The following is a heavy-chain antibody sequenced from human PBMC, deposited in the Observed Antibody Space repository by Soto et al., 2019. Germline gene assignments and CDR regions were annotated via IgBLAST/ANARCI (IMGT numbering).Heavy chain of an antibody. J-gene: IGHJ4*02. CDR1: GFSLSTSGVG. Sequence: QITLKESGPTLVKPTQTLTLTCTFSGFSLSTSGVGVGWIRQPPGKALEWLALIYWNDDKRYSPSLKSRLTITKDTSRNQVVLTMTNMDPVDTATYYCAHSRGGRFLEWLFFDYWGQGTLVTVSS. CDR3: AHSRGGRFLEWLFFDY. D-gene: IGHD3-3*01. CDR2: IYWNDDK. V-gene: IGHV2-5*01.